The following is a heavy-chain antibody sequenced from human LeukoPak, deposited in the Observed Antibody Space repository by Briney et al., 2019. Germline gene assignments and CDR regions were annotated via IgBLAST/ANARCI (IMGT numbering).Heavy chain of an antibody. CDR1: GFTFNNYA. Sequence: GGSLRLSCAASGFTFNNYAMSWVRQAPGKGLEWVSAISGSGDSTYYADSVKGQFTISRDNSKNTLYLQMNSLRAEDTAVYYCASSGQRGYAPFDYWGQGTLVTVSS. CDR3: ASSGQRGYAPFDY. V-gene: IGHV3-23*01. J-gene: IGHJ4*02. CDR2: ISGSGDST. D-gene: IGHD3-22*01.